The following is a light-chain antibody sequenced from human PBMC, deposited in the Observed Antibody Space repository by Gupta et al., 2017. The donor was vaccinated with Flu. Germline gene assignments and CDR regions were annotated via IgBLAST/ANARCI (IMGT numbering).Light chain of an antibody. CDR2: KAS. J-gene: IGKJ4*01. V-gene: IGKV1-5*03. CDR3: QQYNSYLLT. CDR1: QSISSW. Sequence: DIQMTQSPSTLSASVGDRVTITCRASQSISSWLAWYQQKPGKALKLLIYKASSLESGVPSRFRGSGSGTEFTLTICSLQPDDFATYYCQQYNSYLLTFGGGTKVEIK.